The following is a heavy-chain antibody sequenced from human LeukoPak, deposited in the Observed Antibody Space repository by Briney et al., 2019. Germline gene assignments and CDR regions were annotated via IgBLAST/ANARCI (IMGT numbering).Heavy chain of an antibody. CDR2: INSGGSIA. CDR3: VRGYSGSFLDY. CDR1: GFTFSSYW. V-gene: IGHV3-74*01. J-gene: IGHJ4*02. Sequence: GGSLRLSCAASGFTFSSYWMHWVRQAPGMGLVWVSRINSGGSIASYADSVKGRFTISRDNAKNTLSLQMSSLRAEDTAVYYCVRGYSGSFLDYWGQGTLVTVSS. D-gene: IGHD1-26*01.